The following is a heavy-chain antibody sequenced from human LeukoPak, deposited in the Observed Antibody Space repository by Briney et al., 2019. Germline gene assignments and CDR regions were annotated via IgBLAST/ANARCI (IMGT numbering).Heavy chain of an antibody. CDR3: AKVNEYGSGIYYPFDY. J-gene: IGHJ4*02. D-gene: IGHD3-10*01. Sequence: GGSLRLSCAACGFTFSSYDMHWVRQATGKGLEWVSAIGTAGDTYYADSVKGRFTISRDNSKNTLYLQMNSLRAEDTAVYYCAKVNEYGSGIYYPFDYWGQGTLVTVSS. CDR1: GFTFSSYD. V-gene: IGHV3-13*01. CDR2: IGTAGDT.